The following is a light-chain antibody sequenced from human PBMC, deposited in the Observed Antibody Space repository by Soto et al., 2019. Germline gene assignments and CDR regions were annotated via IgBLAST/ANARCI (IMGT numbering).Light chain of an antibody. Sequence: DIQMTQSPSILSASVGDRVTITCRASQSIRSWLAWYQQKPGKAPKLLIYDAYSLESGVPSRFSGRRSGTEFTLTIAGLQPDDFATYYCQQYNTYSSLTFGGGTKVDIK. V-gene: IGKV1-5*01. CDR1: QSIRSW. CDR3: QQYNTYSSLT. CDR2: DAY. J-gene: IGKJ4*01.